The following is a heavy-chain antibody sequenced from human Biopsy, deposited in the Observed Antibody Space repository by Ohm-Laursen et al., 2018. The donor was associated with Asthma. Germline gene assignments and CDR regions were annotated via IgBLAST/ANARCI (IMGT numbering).Heavy chain of an antibody. CDR1: GGSVSTGSYY. V-gene: IGHV4-61*01. CDR2: IYYTGSD. J-gene: IGHJ6*02. D-gene: IGHD3-10*01. Sequence: GTLSLTCTVSGGSVSTGSYYWSWIRQPPGKGLEWLGDIYYTGSDNYNPSLKSRVTISVDTSKNQFPLRLNSATAADTAVYYCARGPNYHGSGRAPIGMDVWGQGTTVTVSS. CDR3: ARGPNYHGSGRAPIGMDV.